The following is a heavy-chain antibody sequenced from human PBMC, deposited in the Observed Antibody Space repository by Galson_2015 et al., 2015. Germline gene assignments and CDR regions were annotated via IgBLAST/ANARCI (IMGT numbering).Heavy chain of an antibody. Sequence: SLRLSCAASGFTFSSYAMHWVRQAPGKGLEWVAVISYDGSNKYYADSVKGRFTISRDNSKNTLYLQMNSLRAEDTAVYYCAKGRTYYDFWSGRAPLYYYYGMDVWGQGTTVTVSS. CDR1: GFTFSSYA. CDR3: AKGRTYYDFWSGRAPLYYYYGMDV. CDR2: ISYDGSNK. D-gene: IGHD3-3*01. J-gene: IGHJ6*02. V-gene: IGHV3-30-3*01.